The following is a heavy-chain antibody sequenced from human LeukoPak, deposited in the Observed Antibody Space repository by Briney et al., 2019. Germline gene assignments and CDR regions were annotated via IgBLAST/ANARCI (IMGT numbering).Heavy chain of an antibody. CDR2: ISGSGGST. CDR3: AKAPHYDILTGYYPHYYYYYYMDV. D-gene: IGHD3-9*01. J-gene: IGHJ6*03. V-gene: IGHV3-23*01. Sequence: HPGGSLRLSCAASGFTFSSYAMSWVRQAPGKGLEWVSAISGSGGSTYYADSVKGRFTISRDNSKNTLYLQMNSLRAEDTAVYYCAKAPHYDILTGYYPHYYYYYYMDVWGKGTTVTASS. CDR1: GFTFSSYA.